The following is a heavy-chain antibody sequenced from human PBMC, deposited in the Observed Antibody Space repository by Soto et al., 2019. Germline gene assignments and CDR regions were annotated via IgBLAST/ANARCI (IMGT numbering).Heavy chain of an antibody. D-gene: IGHD2-15*01. CDR3: AKVGLLGYCSCCRFLSFDY. CDR1: GFTFSSYW. J-gene: IGHJ4*02. Sequence: GGSLRLSCAASGFTFSSYWMHWVRQAPGKGLVWVSRINSDGSSTSYADSVKGRFTISRDNAKNTLYLQMNRLRAEDTAFYYCAKVGLLGYCSCCRFLSFDYWGQGTLVTVSS. CDR2: INSDGSST. V-gene: IGHV3-74*01.